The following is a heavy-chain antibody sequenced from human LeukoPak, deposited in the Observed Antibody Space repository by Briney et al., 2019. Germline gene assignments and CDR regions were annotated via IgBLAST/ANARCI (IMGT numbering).Heavy chain of an antibody. J-gene: IGHJ4*02. Sequence: ASVNVSCKASGYIFTNYGISWVRQAPGRGLEWMGWISAYSGDTHYAQRLQGTVTMTTDTSTSTAYMELRSLTSDDTAVYYCARDREGYCSSTTCSYHFDYWGQGTLVTVSS. CDR3: ARDREGYCSSTTCSYHFDY. V-gene: IGHV1-18*01. CDR1: GYIFTNYG. D-gene: IGHD2-2*01. CDR2: ISAYSGDT.